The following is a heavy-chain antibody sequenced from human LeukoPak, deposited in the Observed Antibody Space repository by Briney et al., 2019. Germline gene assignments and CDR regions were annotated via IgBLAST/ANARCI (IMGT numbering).Heavy chain of an antibody. D-gene: IGHD5-24*01. V-gene: IGHV3-48*04. Sequence: PWGSLRLSCEGFGMTFSDYSMNWVRQAPGKGLEWISFISSGGSTIYYAVSVKGRFTISRDNARNTLYLEMNSLRGDDTALYYCAGVDGTFSHNFYLDVWGKGSTVTVSS. CDR2: ISSGGSTI. CDR1: GMTFSDYS. CDR3: AGVDGTFSHNFYLDV. J-gene: IGHJ6*03.